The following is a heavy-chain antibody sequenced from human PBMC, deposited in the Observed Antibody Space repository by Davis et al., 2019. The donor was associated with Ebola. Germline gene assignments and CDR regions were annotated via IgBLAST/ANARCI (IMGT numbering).Heavy chain of an antibody. CDR1: GYTFTSYY. Sequence: ASVKVSCKASGYTFTSYYMHWVRQAPGQGLEWMGWINPNSGSTSYAQKFQGRVTMTRDTSTSTVYMELSSLRSEDTAVYYCARISPGVVGATSAFDIWGQGTMVTVSS. D-gene: IGHD1-26*01. CDR2: INPNSGST. CDR3: ARISPGVVGATSAFDI. V-gene: IGHV1-46*01. J-gene: IGHJ3*02.